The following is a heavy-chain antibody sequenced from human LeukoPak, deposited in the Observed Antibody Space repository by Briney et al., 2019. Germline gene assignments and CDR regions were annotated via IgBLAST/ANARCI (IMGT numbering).Heavy chain of an antibody. CDR2: ISGSGGTT. CDR1: GITLSNYG. D-gene: IGHD3-9*01. Sequence: GGSLRLSCAVSGITLSNYGMSWVRQTPGKGLEWVAGISGSGGTTSYADSAKGRFTISRGNPKNTLYLQMNSLRAEDTAVYFCAKRGVVIRVILIGFHTEAYYFDSWGQGALVTVSS. CDR3: AKRGVVIRVILIGFHTEAYYFDS. J-gene: IGHJ4*02. V-gene: IGHV3-23*01.